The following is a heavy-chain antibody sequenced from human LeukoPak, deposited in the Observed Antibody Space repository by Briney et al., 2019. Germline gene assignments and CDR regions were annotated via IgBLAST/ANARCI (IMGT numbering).Heavy chain of an antibody. V-gene: IGHV3-48*03. D-gene: IGHD3-10*01. Sequence: PGGSLRLSCAASGFTFSSYEMNWVRQSPGKGLEWVSYISGSGSSKYYADSVKGRFTISRDTSKNTLYLQMNSLRAEDTAVYYCAKGGRMVRGVIVTNYYFDYWGQGTLVTVSS. CDR1: GFTFSSYE. CDR3: AKGGRMVRGVIVTNYYFDY. CDR2: ISGSGSSK. J-gene: IGHJ4*02.